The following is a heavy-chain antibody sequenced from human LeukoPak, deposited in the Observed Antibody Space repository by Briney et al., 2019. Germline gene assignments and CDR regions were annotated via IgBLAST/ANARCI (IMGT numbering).Heavy chain of an antibody. Sequence: GGSLRLSCAASGLTFSSYAMSWVRQAPGKGLEWVSAISGSGGSTYYADSVKGRFTISRDNSKNTLYLQMNSLRAEDTAVYYCAKDSRPSGYDPRLDYWGQGTLVTVSS. CDR2: ISGSGGST. D-gene: IGHD5-12*01. J-gene: IGHJ4*02. CDR1: GLTFSSYA. CDR3: AKDSRPSGYDPRLDY. V-gene: IGHV3-23*01.